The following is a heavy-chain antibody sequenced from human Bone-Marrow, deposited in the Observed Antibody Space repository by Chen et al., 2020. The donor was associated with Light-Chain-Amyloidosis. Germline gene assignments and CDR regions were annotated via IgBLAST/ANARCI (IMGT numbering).Heavy chain of an antibody. J-gene: IGHJ4*02. V-gene: IGHV3-74*01. CDR2: MPTDVTKT. CDR1: GFTLNTYW. Sequence: EVLLVESGGALVQPGGSLTLSCAASGFTLNTYWMHWVRQPPGGGLVWVARMPTDVTKTVYADSVKGRFTVSRDDAKNTLYLEMNSLRVEDTGLYFCARDRGRFSYNRGGLDSWGQGTLVTVSS. CDR3: ARDRGRFSYNRGGLDS. D-gene: IGHD3-10*01.